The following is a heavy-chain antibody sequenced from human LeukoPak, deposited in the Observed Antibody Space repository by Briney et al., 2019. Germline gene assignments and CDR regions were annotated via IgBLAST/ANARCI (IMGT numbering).Heavy chain of an antibody. CDR3: ARDAGRYFDWLGY. CDR2: IYSGGST. CDR1: GFTFSNAW. Sequence: QPGGSLRLSCAASGFTFSNAWMSWVRQAPGKGLEWVSVIYSGGSTYYADSVKGRFTISRDNSKNTLYLQMNSLRVEDTAVYYCARDAGRYFDWLGYWGQGTLVTVSS. D-gene: IGHD3-9*01. V-gene: IGHV3-66*01. J-gene: IGHJ4*02.